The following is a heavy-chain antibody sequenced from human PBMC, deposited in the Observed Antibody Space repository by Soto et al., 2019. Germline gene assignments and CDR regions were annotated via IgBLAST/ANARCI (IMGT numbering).Heavy chain of an antibody. J-gene: IGHJ1*01. V-gene: IGHV3-11*06. Sequence: GSLSLNSVAARFTLINKYISWIRQAPGKRLEWVSYISSSSTYINYADSVKGRFTISRDNAKNSLYLQMNSLRAEDAGVYYCASLLIVGATYFPHWGQGPLVTVSS. CDR3: ASLLIVGATYFPH. D-gene: IGHD1-26*01. CDR1: RFTLINKY. CDR2: ISSSSTYI.